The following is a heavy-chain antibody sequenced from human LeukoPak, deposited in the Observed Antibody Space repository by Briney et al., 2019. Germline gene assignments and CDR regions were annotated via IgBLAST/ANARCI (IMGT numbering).Heavy chain of an antibody. CDR1: GFIFSSYD. CDR2: ITSSGGST. D-gene: IGHD2-2*01. V-gene: IGHV3-23*01. CDR3: AKMGKSVVPAADPFDV. Sequence: GGSLRLSCEGSGFIFSSYDMSWVRQAPGKGLEWVAGITSSGGSTYYANSVKGRVTVSRDNSRNTLYLQLKSLRVDDTAVYFCAKMGKSVVPAADPFDVWGQGTMVTVPS. J-gene: IGHJ3*01.